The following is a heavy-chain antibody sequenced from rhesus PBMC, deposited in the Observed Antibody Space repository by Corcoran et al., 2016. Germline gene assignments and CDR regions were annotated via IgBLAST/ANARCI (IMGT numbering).Heavy chain of an antibody. V-gene: IGHV1-111*01. CDR3: ATGGSRSTFDY. J-gene: IGHJ4*01. CDR1: GYTFTDYY. CDR2: VHPEDDEA. D-gene: IGHD6-25*01. Sequence: EVQLVQSGAEVKKPGASVKISCKASGYTFTDYYLHWVRQAPGKWLEGMGRVHPEDDEADYTQKFQARATIARDTSTYTAYMELSSLRSENTAVYYCATGGSRSTFDYWGQGVLVTVSS.